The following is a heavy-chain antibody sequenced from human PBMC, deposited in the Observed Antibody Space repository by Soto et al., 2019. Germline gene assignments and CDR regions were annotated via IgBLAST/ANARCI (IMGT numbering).Heavy chain of an antibody. V-gene: IGHV3-23*01. Sequence: EVQLLESGGGLVQPGGSLRLSCAASGFTFSSYAMSWVRQAPGKGLEWVSAISGSGGSTYYADTVKGRFTISRDNSKNTLYLQMTSRRAEDTAVYSCAKETGIRGGGAFEIWGQGTMVTVSS. J-gene: IGHJ3*02. CDR2: ISGSGGST. CDR3: AKETGIRGGGAFEI. CDR1: GFTFSSYA. D-gene: IGHD1-1*01.